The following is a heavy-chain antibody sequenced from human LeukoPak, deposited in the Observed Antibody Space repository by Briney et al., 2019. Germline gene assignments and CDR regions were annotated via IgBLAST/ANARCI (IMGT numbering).Heavy chain of an antibody. CDR1: GLTGIHNY. CDR2: IHTSGDT. D-gene: IGHD4-17*01. J-gene: IGHJ5*02. Sequence: GGSLRLSCAASGLTGIHNYVSWVRQAPGKGLEWVSAIHTSGDTCYADSVKGRFTISRDTSKNTLYLQINSLRVEDTVVYYCIVFGDSNHWGQGTLVTVSS. V-gene: IGHV3-53*01. CDR3: IVFGDSNH.